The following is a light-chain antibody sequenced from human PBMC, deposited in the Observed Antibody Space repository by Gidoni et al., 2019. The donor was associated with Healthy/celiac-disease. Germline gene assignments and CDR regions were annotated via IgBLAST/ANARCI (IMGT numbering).Light chain of an antibody. Sequence: IVMTQSPDSLAVSLGERATINCKSSQIVLYSSNNKNYLAWYQQKPGQPPKLLIYWASTRESGVPDRFSGSGSGTDFTLTISSLQAEDVAVYYCQQYYSTPCSFGQGTKLEIK. V-gene: IGKV4-1*01. J-gene: IGKJ2*04. CDR1: QIVLYSSNNKNY. CDR3: QQYYSTPCS. CDR2: WAS.